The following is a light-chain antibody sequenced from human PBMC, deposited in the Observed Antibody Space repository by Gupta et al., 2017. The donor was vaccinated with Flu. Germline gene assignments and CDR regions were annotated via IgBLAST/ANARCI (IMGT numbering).Light chain of an antibody. CDR2: GAS. V-gene: IGKV3-20*01. Sequence: PGTLSLSPRDSATLYCRASQTFSSYLAWYQQKPGQAPRLLIYGASSRATGVPDRFSGSGSATEFTLTISRVEAEDAAVYYCQQYGIAPFAFGEGTKVEIK. J-gene: IGKJ4*01. CDR3: QQYGIAPFA. CDR1: QTFSSY.